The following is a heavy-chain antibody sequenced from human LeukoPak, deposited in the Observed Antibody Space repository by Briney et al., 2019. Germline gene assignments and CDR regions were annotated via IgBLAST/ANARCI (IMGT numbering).Heavy chain of an antibody. Sequence: GGSLRLSCAASGFTFSSYWMHWVRQAPGKGLVWVSRINSDESSTSYADSVKGRFTISRDNAKNTLYLQMNSLRAEDTAVYYCARAGYCGGDCYFWASSYYYYMDVWGEGTTVTVSS. D-gene: IGHD2-21*02. J-gene: IGHJ6*03. CDR3: ARAGYCGGDCYFWASSYYYYMDV. V-gene: IGHV3-74*01. CDR2: INSDESST. CDR1: GFTFSSYW.